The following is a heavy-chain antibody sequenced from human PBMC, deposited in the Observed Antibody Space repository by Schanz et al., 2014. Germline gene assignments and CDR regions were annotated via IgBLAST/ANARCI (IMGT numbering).Heavy chain of an antibody. CDR2: ISSASSTI. V-gene: IGHV3-48*01. Sequence: EVQLVESGGGLVQPGGSLRLSCAASGFTFSSYSMNWVRQAPGKGLEWVSYISSASSTINYADSVKGRFTISRDNAKNSQFLQMNSLRAEDTAVYYCARAGYDADNWFDPWGQGILVTVSS. CDR3: ARAGYDADNWFDP. D-gene: IGHD2-2*01. CDR1: GFTFSSYS. J-gene: IGHJ5*02.